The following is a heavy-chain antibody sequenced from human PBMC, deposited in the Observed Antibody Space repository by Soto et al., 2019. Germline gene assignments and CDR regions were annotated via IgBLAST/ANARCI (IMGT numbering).Heavy chain of an antibody. J-gene: IGHJ4*02. CDR3: EREQSGRRSLDS. V-gene: IGHV3-11*06. Sequence: QVQLVESGGGLVKPGESLRLSCAASGFTFSHYSMTWIRQAPGKGLEWVSYISSSGSYTKYADSLQGRFIVSRDSARNSFLLQMHSLRADDTAVYYCEREQSGRRSLDSWGQGTLVTVSS. D-gene: IGHD1-26*01. CDR2: ISSSGSYT. CDR1: GFTFSHYS.